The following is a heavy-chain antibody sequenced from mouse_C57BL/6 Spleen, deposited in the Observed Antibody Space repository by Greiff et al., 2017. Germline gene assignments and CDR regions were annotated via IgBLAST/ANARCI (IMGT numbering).Heavy chain of an antibody. Sequence: QVQLQQPGAELVKPGASVKMSCKASGYTFTSYWITWVKQRPGQGLEWIGDIYPGSGSTNYNEKFKSKATLTVDTSSSTAYMQLSSLTSEDSAVYYCARGGIYYGYVLYAMDYWGQGTSVTVSS. CDR2: IYPGSGST. J-gene: IGHJ4*01. D-gene: IGHD2-2*01. V-gene: IGHV1-55*01. CDR3: ARGGIYYGYVLYAMDY. CDR1: GYTFTSYW.